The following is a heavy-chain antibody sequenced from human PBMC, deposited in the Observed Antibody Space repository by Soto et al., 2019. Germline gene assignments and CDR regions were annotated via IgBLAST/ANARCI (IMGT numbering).Heavy chain of an antibody. CDR2: IIPLFGIP. D-gene: IGHD2-21*01. Sequence: QVQPVQSGPEVKRPGSTVKVSCEASGLTYSSHVISWVRQAPGQGLEWMGGIIPLFGIPNYAQKFQGRLTITADKSTSTADRELSSLRSEDTAVYYCARGVMDTNVVFEWFDPWWQGTLVTVSS. CDR1: GLTYSSHV. V-gene: IGHV1-69*17. J-gene: IGHJ5*02. CDR3: ARGVMDTNVVFEWFDP.